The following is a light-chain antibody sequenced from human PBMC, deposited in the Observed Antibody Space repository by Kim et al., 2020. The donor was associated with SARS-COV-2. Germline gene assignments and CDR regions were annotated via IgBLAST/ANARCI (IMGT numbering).Light chain of an antibody. CDR3: CSYAGSSTWV. CDR2: EVS. Sequence: QSALTQPASVSGSPGPSITISCTGTSSDVGSYNLVSWYQQHPGKAPKLMIYEVSKRPSGVSTRCSGSKSGNTASLTISGLQAEDEADYYCCSYAGSSTWVFGGGTQLTVL. CDR1: SSDVGSYNL. V-gene: IGLV2-23*02. J-gene: IGLJ3*02.